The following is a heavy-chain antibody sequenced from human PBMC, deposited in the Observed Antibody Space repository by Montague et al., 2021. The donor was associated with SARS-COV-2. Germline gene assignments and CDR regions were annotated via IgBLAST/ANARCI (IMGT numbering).Heavy chain of an antibody. CDR1: GGSVSSSNW. CDR2: IYHSGKT. J-gene: IGHJ4*02. Sequence: SETLSLTCAVYGGSVSSSNWWRWVREHAGKGVEWIGEIYHSGKTNYNPSLQSRFTISVDKSKNQFSLRLSSVTAADTAVYYCARSSILGAHRFDYWGQRTLVTVAS. D-gene: IGHD3-16*01. V-gene: IGHV4-4*02. CDR3: ARSSILGAHRFDY.